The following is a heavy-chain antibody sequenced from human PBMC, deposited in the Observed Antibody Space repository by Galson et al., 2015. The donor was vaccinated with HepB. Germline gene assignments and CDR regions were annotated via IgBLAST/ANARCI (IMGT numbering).Heavy chain of an antibody. CDR1: GFIVSSNY. J-gene: IGHJ3*02. CDR3: ARDRTFDI. CDR2: INSGGTT. Sequence: SLRFSCAASGFIVSSNYMSWVRQAPGKGLEWVSVINSGGTTYYADSVKGRFTISRDNSKNTLYLQMNSLRAEDTALYYCARDRTFDIWGQGTMVTVSS. V-gene: IGHV3-66*01.